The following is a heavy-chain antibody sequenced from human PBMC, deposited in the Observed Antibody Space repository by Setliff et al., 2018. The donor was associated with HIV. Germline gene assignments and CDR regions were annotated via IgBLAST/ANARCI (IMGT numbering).Heavy chain of an antibody. J-gene: IGHJ4*02. CDR1: GGSFSGYY. D-gene: IGHD3-22*01. Sequence: SETLSLTCAVYGGSFSGYYWSWIRQPPGKGLEWIGEINHSGNTNYNPSLKSRVTISIDTSKNQFSLNLSSVTAADTAVYYCARGPTERYYESRGYYYFDSWGQGTQVTVSS. V-gene: IGHV4-34*01. CDR2: INHSGNT. CDR3: ARGPTERYYESRGYYYFDS.